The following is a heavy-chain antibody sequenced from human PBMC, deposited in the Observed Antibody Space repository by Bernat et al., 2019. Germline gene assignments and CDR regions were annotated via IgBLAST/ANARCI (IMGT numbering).Heavy chain of an antibody. J-gene: IGHJ3*02. D-gene: IGHD3-3*01. CDR3: GVGAPGEITIFGVVHRRVDAFDI. CDR1: GYTLTELS. Sequence: QVQLVQSGAEVKKPGASVKVSCKVSGYTLTELSMHWVRQAPGKGLEWMGGFDPEDGETIYAQKFQGRVTMTEDTSTDTAYMELGSLGSEDTAVYYCGVGAPGEITIFGVVHRRVDAFDIWGQGTMVTVSS. V-gene: IGHV1-24*01. CDR2: FDPEDGET.